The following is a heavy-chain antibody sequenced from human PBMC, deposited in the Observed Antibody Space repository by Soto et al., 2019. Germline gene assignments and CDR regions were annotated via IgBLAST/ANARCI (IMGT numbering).Heavy chain of an antibody. CDR1: GWSFSGYY. J-gene: IGHJ6*02. CDR3: ARDPPVWNYYNYYGMDV. D-gene: IGHD1-1*01. Sequence: SETLSRTCSVYGWSFSGYYWSWIRQPPAKGLEWIGEINHSGSTNYNPSLKSRVTISVDTSKNQFSLKLSSVAAADTAVYYCARDPPVWNYYNYYGMDVWGQGTTVTVSS. V-gene: IGHV4-34*01. CDR2: INHSGST.